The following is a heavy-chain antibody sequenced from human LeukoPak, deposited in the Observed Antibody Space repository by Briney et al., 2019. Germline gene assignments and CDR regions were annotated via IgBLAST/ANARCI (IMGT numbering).Heavy chain of an antibody. J-gene: IGHJ5*02. V-gene: IGHV4-4*07. CDR2: IYGTGTI. CDR1: GGSISSYY. Sequence: SETLSLTCTVSGGSISSYYWSWIRQPAGRGLEWIGRIYGTGTITYNPSLQSRVTMSVDTSKNEFSLKMSSVTAADTAVYYCTRDSGTTGEVKFDPWGQGTLVAVSS. D-gene: IGHD3-10*01. CDR3: TRDSGTTGEVKFDP.